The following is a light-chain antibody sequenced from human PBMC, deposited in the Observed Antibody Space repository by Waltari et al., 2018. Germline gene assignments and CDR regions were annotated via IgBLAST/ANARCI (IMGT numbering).Light chain of an antibody. V-gene: IGLV2-18*02. Sequence: QSALTQPPSVSGSPGQSVTISCTATSSDVGNYNRVSWYQQSPGTAPKLMIYDVPNRPSGVPDRFSESKSGNTASLTISGLQAEDEADYYCSSPTTSITWVFGGGTKLTVL. CDR3: SSPTTSITWV. CDR2: DVP. J-gene: IGLJ3*02. CDR1: SSDVGNYNR.